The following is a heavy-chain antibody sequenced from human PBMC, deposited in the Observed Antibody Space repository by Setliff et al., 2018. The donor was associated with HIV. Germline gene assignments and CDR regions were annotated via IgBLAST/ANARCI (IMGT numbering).Heavy chain of an antibody. Sequence: GGSLRLSCAASGFTFSNAWMSWVRQAPGKGLEWVGRIKSKTDGGTTDYAAPVKGRFTISRDDSKNTVDLQMTNLRPEDTAVYYCAKDGDYRTGDYDAFDIWGQGTMVTVSS. CDR2: IKSKTDGGTT. V-gene: IGHV3-15*01. CDR1: GFTFSNAW. CDR3: AKDGDYRTGDYDAFDI. D-gene: IGHD7-27*01. J-gene: IGHJ3*02.